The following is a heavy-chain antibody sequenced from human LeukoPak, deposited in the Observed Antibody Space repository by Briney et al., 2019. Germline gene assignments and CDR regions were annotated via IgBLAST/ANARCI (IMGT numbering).Heavy chain of an antibody. CDR1: GFTFSDHY. V-gene: IGHV3-11*04. J-gene: IGHJ4*02. D-gene: IGHD2-2*01. CDR2: ISSSDSTI. CDR3: ARADCSSTSCYELDY. Sequence: PGGSLRLSCEASGFTFSDHYMSWIRQAPGKGLEWVSYISSSDSTIYYTDSVKGRFTISRDNAKNSLYLQMSSLRADDTAVYYCARADCSSTSCYELDYWGQGTLVTVSS.